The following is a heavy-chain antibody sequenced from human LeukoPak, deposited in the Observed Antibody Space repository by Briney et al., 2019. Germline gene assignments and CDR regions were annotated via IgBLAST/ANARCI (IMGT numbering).Heavy chain of an antibody. J-gene: IGHJ3*02. CDR2: IYYSGST. Sequence: SETLSLTCTVSGGSISSYYWSWIRQPPGEGLEWIGYIYYSGSTNYNPSLKSRVTMSVDTSKNQFSLKLSSVTAADTAVYYCARDVAVGATGAFDIWGQGTMVTVSS. CDR3: ARDVAVGATGAFDI. CDR1: GGSISSYY. V-gene: IGHV4-59*01. D-gene: IGHD1-26*01.